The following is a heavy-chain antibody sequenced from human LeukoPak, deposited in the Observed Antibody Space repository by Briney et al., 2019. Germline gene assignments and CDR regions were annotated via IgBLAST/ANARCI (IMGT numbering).Heavy chain of an antibody. CDR1: GGSICGDGNY. Sequence: PSETLSLTCTVSGGSICGDGNYWSWIRQHPGKGLEWIGYIYYSGSTWYNPSLQSRVSISVDTSKNQFSLKLSSVTAADTAVYYCARRGYSGYDHYFDYWGQGTLVYVAS. V-gene: IGHV4-31*03. CDR3: ARRGYSGYDHYFDY. CDR2: IYYSGST. J-gene: IGHJ4*02. D-gene: IGHD5-12*01.